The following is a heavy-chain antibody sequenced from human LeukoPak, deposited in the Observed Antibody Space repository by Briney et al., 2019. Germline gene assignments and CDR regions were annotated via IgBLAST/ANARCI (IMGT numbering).Heavy chain of an antibody. CDR2: ISYDGSNK. Sequence: GGSLRLSCAASGFTFSSYGMHWVRQAPGKGLEWVAVISYDGSNKYYADSVKGRFTISRDNSKNTLYLQMNGLRAEDTAVYYCAKERPYSSSWYREGIAFDIWGQGTMVTVSS. V-gene: IGHV3-30*18. CDR3: AKERPYSSSWYREGIAFDI. CDR1: GFTFSSYG. D-gene: IGHD6-13*01. J-gene: IGHJ3*02.